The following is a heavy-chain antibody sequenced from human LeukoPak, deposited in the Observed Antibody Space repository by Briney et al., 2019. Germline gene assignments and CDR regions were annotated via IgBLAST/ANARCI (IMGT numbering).Heavy chain of an antibody. D-gene: IGHD3-16*01. J-gene: IGHJ4*02. V-gene: IGHV3-66*02. Sequence: GGSLRLSCTASGFNGSSNYTSWVRDAPEKGLEWVSVSYNTGATYYADSVKGRFTISRDNSKNTVDLQMISLRPEDTAVYYCVGSLWGYQFDYWGQGALVTVSS. CDR1: GFNGSSNY. CDR3: VGSLWGYQFDY. CDR2: SYNTGAT.